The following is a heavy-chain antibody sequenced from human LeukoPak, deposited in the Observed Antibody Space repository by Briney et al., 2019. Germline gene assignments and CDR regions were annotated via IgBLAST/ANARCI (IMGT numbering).Heavy chain of an antibody. CDR1: GFTFSSYA. CDR2: ISGSGGST. V-gene: IGHV3-23*01. J-gene: IGHJ4*02. CDR3: AKDRSSSGGSCYDY. Sequence: GGSLRLSCAASGFTFSSYAMSWVRQAPGKGLEWVSAISGSGGSTYYADSVKGRFTISRDNSKNTLYLQMNSLRAENTAVYYCAKDRSSSGGSCYDYWGQGTLVTVSS. D-gene: IGHD2-15*01.